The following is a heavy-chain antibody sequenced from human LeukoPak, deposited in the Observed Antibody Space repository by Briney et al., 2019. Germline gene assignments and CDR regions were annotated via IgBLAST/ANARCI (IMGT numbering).Heavy chain of an antibody. J-gene: IGHJ4*02. CDR3: AAHQYGDSIDY. Sequence: GGSLRLSCAASGFSFVNHWMSWVRQAPGKGLEWVSAISGSGGSTYYADSVKGRFTISRDNSKNTLCLQMNSLRAEDTAVYYCAAHQYGDSIDYWGQGTLVTVSS. CDR1: GFSFVNHW. CDR2: ISGSGGST. V-gene: IGHV3-23*01. D-gene: IGHD4-17*01.